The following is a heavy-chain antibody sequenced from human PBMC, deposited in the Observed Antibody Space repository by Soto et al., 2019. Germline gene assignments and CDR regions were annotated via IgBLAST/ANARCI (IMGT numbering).Heavy chain of an antibody. CDR3: GGHWYNY. J-gene: IGHJ4*02. D-gene: IGHD1-20*01. V-gene: IGHV3-23*01. CDR1: GFPFSTSS. CDR2: ISVPGGRA. Sequence: PGGSLSLSCAASGFPFSTSSMSWVRQAPGKGLEWVALISVPGGRANYADSVKGRFTISIDNSKNTVYLQMNSLGAEDTAVYYCGGHWYNYWGQGTLVTVSS.